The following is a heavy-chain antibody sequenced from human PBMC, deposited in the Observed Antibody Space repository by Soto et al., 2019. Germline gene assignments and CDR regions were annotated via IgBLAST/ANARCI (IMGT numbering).Heavy chain of an antibody. Sequence: QVQLVQSGAEVKKPGASVKVSCKASGYTFTSYGISWVRQAPGQGLEWMGWISAYNGNTNYAQKLQGRVTMTTDTSTSTAYMELRSLRSDDTAVYYCARGPLDYYDCSGYYYSGYFDYWGQGTLVTVSS. V-gene: IGHV1-18*01. CDR3: ARGPLDYYDCSGYYYSGYFDY. CDR2: ISAYNGNT. J-gene: IGHJ4*02. CDR1: GYTFTSYG. D-gene: IGHD3-22*01.